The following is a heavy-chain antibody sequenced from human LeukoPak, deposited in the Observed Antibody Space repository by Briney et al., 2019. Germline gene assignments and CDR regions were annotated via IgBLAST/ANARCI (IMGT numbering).Heavy chain of an antibody. CDR1: GLTFRSYG. J-gene: IGHJ4*02. D-gene: IGHD1-14*01. Sequence: GGSLRLSCAASGLTFRSYGMSWVRQAPGKGLEWVSGISGSGDTTYYADSVKGRFTISRDNSKNTMSVQMDDLRAEDTAVYYCTRYNNDHFDYWGQGTLVTVSS. V-gene: IGHV3-23*01. CDR3: TRYNNDHFDY. CDR2: ISGSGDTT.